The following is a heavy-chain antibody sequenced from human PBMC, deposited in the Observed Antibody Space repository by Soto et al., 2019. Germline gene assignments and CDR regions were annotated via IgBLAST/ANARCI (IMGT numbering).Heavy chain of an antibody. V-gene: IGHV3-23*01. Sequence: EVQLLESGGGLVQPGGSLRLSCAASGFSFSSYAMNWVRQAPGKGLEWVSVISGSGDSTYYADSVKGRFTISRDNSKNTLYLQMMSLRAEDTAVYYCARRSSSWYFDYWGQGTLVIVSS. CDR1: GFSFSSYA. J-gene: IGHJ4*02. CDR2: ISGSGDST. CDR3: ARRSSSWYFDY. D-gene: IGHD6-13*01.